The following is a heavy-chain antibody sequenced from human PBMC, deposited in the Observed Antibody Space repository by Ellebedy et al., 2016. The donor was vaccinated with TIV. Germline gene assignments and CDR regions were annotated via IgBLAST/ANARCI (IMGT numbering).Heavy chain of an antibody. J-gene: IGHJ4*02. D-gene: IGHD5-24*01. Sequence: GESLKISCAASGFTFSNYNMNWVRQAPGKGLEWVSYISSSSNTIYYADSVKGRFTISRDNAKNSLYLQMNSLRAEDTAVYYCARERWLHPDSWGQGTLVSVSS. CDR3: ARERWLHPDS. CDR2: ISSSSNTI. CDR1: GFTFSNYN. V-gene: IGHV3-48*04.